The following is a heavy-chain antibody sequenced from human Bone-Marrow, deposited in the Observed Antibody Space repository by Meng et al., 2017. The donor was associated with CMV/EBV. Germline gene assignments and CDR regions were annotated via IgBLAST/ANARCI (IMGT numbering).Heavy chain of an antibody. Sequence: ASVKVSCKASGYTFTGYYMHWVRQAPGQGLEWMGWINPNSGGTNYAQKFQGRVTMTRDTSISTAYMELSRLRSDDTAVYYCATRGNWNYTYYFDYWGQGTLVTVSS. CDR1: GYTFTGYY. V-gene: IGHV1-2*02. D-gene: IGHD1-7*01. CDR3: ATRGNWNYTYYFDY. J-gene: IGHJ4*02. CDR2: INPNSGGT.